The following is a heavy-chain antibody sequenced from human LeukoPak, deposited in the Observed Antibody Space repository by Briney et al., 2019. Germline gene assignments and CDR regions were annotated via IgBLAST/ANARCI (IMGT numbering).Heavy chain of an antibody. J-gene: IGHJ6*04. CDR2: ISSSGSTI. Sequence: PGGSLRLSCAASGFTFSSYEMNWVRQAPGKGLEWVSYISSSGSTIYYADSVKGRFTISRDNVKNSLYLQMNSLRAEDTAVYYCMGAGRITMVRGVMNGMDVWGKGTTVTVSS. D-gene: IGHD3-10*01. CDR3: MGAGRITMVRGVMNGMDV. CDR1: GFTFSSYE. V-gene: IGHV3-48*03.